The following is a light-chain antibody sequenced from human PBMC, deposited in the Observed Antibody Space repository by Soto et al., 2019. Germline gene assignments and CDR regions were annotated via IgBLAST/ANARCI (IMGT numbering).Light chain of an antibody. V-gene: IGKV1-9*01. CDR2: DAT. CDR1: QYTNKY. Sequence: DIQLTQSPSFLSASVGDRVTITCRASQYTNKYLAWYQQKPGKAPKLLIYDATTLHSGVPSRFSGSGSGTEFTLTISSLQPEDSATYYCQKLKTYPQFTFGQGTKLAIK. CDR3: QKLKTYPQFT. J-gene: IGKJ2*01.